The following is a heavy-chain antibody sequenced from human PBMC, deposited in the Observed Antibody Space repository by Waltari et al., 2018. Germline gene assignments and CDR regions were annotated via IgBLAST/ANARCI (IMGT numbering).Heavy chain of an antibody. CDR2: INPGRRNK. CDR1: GFRFSGFW. V-gene: IGHV3-74*01. J-gene: IGHJ5*02. D-gene: IGHD3-22*01. Sequence: EMQLVESGGGLVQPGGSLRLSCAASGFRFSGFWMHWVCQAPGKGLVSTPHINPGRRNKNSPDSVKGRFTIPRDNAVNALFLQMNSLRVEDTGVYYCVLYSSELLGDLWGHGTLVTVSS. CDR3: VLYSSELLGDL.